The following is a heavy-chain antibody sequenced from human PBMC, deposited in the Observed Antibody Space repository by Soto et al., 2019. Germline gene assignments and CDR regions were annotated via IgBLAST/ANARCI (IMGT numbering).Heavy chain of an antibody. J-gene: IGHJ4*02. CDR2: ISYTGST. Sequence: QEQLQESGPRLVKPSETLSLTCSVSGGCISNYHWSWIRQPPGKGLEWIGYISYTGSTNYSPSLKSRVTMLLATSKNQFSLKLSSVTAADTAVYYCARVAADAYWSGYDDYWGQGTLVTVSS. D-gene: IGHD3-3*01. CDR1: GGCISNYH. CDR3: ARVAADAYWSGYDDY. V-gene: IGHV4-59*01.